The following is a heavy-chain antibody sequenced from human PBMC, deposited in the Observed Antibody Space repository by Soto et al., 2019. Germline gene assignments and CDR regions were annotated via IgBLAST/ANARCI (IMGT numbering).Heavy chain of an antibody. Sequence: DVQLVESGGGLVKPGGSLRLSCAASGFIFSNAWLGWVRQAPEKGLEWVGRIKSKTEGGTTDYAAAVRGRFIISRDDSKNTLYLQINSLRIEDTAVYYCTTGRRNWGQGTLVTVSS. V-gene: IGHV3-15*01. CDR2: IKSKTEGGTT. CDR3: TTGRRN. CDR1: GFIFSNAW. J-gene: IGHJ4*02.